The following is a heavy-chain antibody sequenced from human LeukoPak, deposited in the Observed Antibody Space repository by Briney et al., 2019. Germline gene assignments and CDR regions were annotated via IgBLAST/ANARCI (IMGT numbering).Heavy chain of an antibody. V-gene: IGHV1-2*02. CDR3: ARAQSGSYLGNWFDP. CDR2: INPNSGGT. D-gene: IGHD1-26*01. CDR1: GYTFTGYY. J-gene: IGHJ5*02. Sequence: GASVKVSCKASGYTFTGYYMHWVRQAPGQGLEWMGWINPNSGGTNYAQKFRGRVTMTRDTSISTAYMELSRLRSDDTAVYYCARAQSGSYLGNWFDPWGQGTLVTVSS.